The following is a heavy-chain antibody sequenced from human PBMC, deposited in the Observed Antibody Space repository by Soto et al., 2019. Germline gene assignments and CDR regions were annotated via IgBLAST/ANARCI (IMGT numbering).Heavy chain of an antibody. CDR1: GFTFSRYA. V-gene: IGHV3-23*01. J-gene: IGHJ4*02. D-gene: IGHD6-19*01. CDR3: AKADGQQWLIPHLDN. Sequence: EGQLLESGGGLVRPGGSLTLSCAGSGFTFSRYAMTWVRQAPGKGLEWVSSITVTDGRRKYADSVKGRFTISTDTHKNIVYLQMNSLRAEDTAQYYCAKADGQQWLIPHLDNWGQGTLVTVS. CDR2: ITVTDGRR.